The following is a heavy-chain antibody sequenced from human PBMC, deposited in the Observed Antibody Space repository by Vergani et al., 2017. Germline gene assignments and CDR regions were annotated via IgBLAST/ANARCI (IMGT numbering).Heavy chain of an antibody. CDR1: GFTFSDYY. J-gene: IGHJ3*02. D-gene: IGHD6-13*01. CDR2: ISSISSYT. V-gene: IGHV3-11*06. CDR3: ARDIAAAGTGGAFDI. Sequence: QVQLVESGGGLVKPGGSLRLSCAASGFTFSDYYMSWIRQAPGKGLEWVSYISSISSYTNYADSVKGRFTISRDNTKNSLYLQMNSLRAEDTAVYSCARDIAAAGTGGAFDIWGQGTMVTVSS.